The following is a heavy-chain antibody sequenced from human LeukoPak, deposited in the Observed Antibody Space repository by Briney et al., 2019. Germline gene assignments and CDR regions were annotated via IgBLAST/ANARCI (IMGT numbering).Heavy chain of an antibody. CDR2: IIPIFGTA. V-gene: IGHV1-69*13. CDR1: GGTFSSYA. CDR3: ARASYYYDSSGYYSTGYYYYGMDV. D-gene: IGHD3-22*01. J-gene: IGHJ6*02. Sequence: WASVKVSCKASGGTFSSYAISWVRQAPGQGLEWMGGIIPIFGTANYAQKFQGRVTITADESTSTAYMELSSLRSEDTAVYYCARASYYYDSSGYYSTGYYYYGMDVWGQGTTVTVSS.